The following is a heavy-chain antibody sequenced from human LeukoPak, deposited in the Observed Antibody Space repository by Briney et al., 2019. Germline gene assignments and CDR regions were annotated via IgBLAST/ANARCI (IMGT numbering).Heavy chain of an antibody. D-gene: IGHD3-22*01. Sequence: PSETLSLTCAVYGGSLNDYYWSWIRQPPRKGLEWIGEINHRGSTNYNPSLKSRVTISVDTSKNQFSLKLSSVTAADTAVYYCARTNYYDSSGPFGYWGQGTLVTVSS. CDR2: INHRGST. J-gene: IGHJ4*02. CDR1: GGSLNDYY. CDR3: ARTNYYDSSGPFGY. V-gene: IGHV4-34*01.